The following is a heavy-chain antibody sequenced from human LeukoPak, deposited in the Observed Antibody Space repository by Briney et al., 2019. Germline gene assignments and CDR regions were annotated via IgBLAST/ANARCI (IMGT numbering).Heavy chain of an antibody. CDR3: AKDLKWLVHTTDGVGFDY. CDR2: IWYDGSNK. CDR1: GFTFSSYG. V-gene: IGHV3-33*06. Sequence: QPGRSLRLSCAASGFTFSSYGMHWVRQAPGKGLEWVAVIWYDGSNKYYADSVKGRFTISRDNSKNTLYLQMNSLRAEDTAVYYCAKDLKWLVHTTDGVGFDYWGQGTLVTVSS. D-gene: IGHD6-19*01. J-gene: IGHJ4*02.